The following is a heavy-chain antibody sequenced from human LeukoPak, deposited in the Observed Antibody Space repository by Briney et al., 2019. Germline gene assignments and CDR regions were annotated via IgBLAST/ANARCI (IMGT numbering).Heavy chain of an antibody. Sequence: SETLSLTCTVSGYSISSGYYWGWIRQPPGKGLEWIGSIYHSGSTYYNPSLKSQVTISVDTSKNQFSLKLSSVTAADTAVYYCARGGGSSGRPFDIWGQGTMVTVSS. CDR1: GYSISSGYY. V-gene: IGHV4-38-2*02. CDR2: IYHSGST. J-gene: IGHJ3*02. D-gene: IGHD3-22*01. CDR3: ARGGGSSGRPFDI.